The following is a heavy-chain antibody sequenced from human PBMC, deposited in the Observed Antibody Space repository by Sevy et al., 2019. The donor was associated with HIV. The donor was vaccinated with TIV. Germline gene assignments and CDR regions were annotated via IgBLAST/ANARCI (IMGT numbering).Heavy chain of an antibody. J-gene: IGHJ3*02. Sequence: SETLSLTCTVSGGSISSYYWSWIRQPPGKGLEWIGYIYYSGSTNYNPSLKSRVTISVDTSMNQFSLKLSSVTAADTAVYYCARDPPGDAFDIWGQGTMVTVSS. CDR3: ARDPPGDAFDI. CDR1: GGSISSYY. V-gene: IGHV4-59*01. CDR2: IYYSGST.